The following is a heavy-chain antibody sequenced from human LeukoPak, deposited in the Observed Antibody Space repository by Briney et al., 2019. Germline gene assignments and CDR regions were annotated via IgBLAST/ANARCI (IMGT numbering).Heavy chain of an antibody. J-gene: IGHJ5*02. Sequence: PSETLSLTCAVYGGSFSGYYWSWIRQPPGKGLEWIGEINHSGSTNYNPSLKSRVTISVDTSKNQFSLKLSSVTAADTAVYYCARYYSSGWYPFRFDPWGQGTLVTVSS. CDR1: GGSFSGYY. CDR2: INHSGST. V-gene: IGHV4-34*01. CDR3: ARYYSSGWYPFRFDP. D-gene: IGHD6-19*01.